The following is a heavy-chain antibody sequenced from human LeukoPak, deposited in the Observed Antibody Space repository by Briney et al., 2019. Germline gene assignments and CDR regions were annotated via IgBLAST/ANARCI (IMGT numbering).Heavy chain of an antibody. CDR3: TSPQKDIVILPTASG. J-gene: IGHJ4*02. Sequence: GGSLRLSCAASGFTFSNYAMHWVRQAPGKGLEWVGFIRSKAYGGTTEYAASVKGRFTISRDDSKSSAYLQMNSLKTEDTAVYYCTSPQKDIVILPTASGGGQGTLVTVSS. D-gene: IGHD2-2*01. CDR1: GFTFSNYA. V-gene: IGHV3-49*04. CDR2: IRSKAYGGTT.